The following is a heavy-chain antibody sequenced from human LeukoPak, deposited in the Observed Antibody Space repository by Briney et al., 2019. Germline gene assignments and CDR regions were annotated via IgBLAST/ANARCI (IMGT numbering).Heavy chain of an antibody. Sequence: GGSLRLSCAASGFTVDDYAMSWVRQTPGKGLEWVSGTNWDGGRTGYADSVKGRFTISRDNAKNSLYLQMNSLRVEDTAMYYCARDGLRRPPTPYCGGDCPLDYWGQGTLVSVSS. CDR1: GFTVDDYA. D-gene: IGHD2-21*02. V-gene: IGHV3-20*04. CDR2: TNWDGGRT. CDR3: ARDGLRRPPTPYCGGDCPLDY. J-gene: IGHJ4*02.